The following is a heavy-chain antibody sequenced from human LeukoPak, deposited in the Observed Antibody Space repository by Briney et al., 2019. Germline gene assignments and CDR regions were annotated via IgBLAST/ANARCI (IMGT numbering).Heavy chain of an antibody. J-gene: IGHJ4*02. D-gene: IGHD2-15*01. CDR2: IIGSGGST. V-gene: IGHV3-23*01. Sequence: GGSLRLSCAASGFTFSSYAMSWVRQAPGKGLEWVSAIIGSGGSTYYADSVKGRFTSSRDNSKNTLYLQMNSLRAEDTAVYYCAKGPYCSGGSCYSVAPFVYWGQGTLVTVSS. CDR1: GFTFSSYA. CDR3: AKGPYCSGGSCYSVAPFVY.